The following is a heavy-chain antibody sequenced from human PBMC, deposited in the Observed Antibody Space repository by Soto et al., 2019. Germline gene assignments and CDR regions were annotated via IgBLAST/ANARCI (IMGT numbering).Heavy chain of an antibody. Sequence: QVQLVESGGGVVQPGRSLRLSCAASGFTFSSYPMHWVRQAPGKGPEWVAVIWYDGSIEDYVDSVKGRFTISRDNSTNTLYLQMNSLRAEDTAMYYCAGDRGYCSGGSCYSTFDYWGQGTLVTVSS. CDR3: AGDRGYCSGGSCYSTFDY. CDR1: GFTFSSYP. D-gene: IGHD2-15*01. J-gene: IGHJ4*02. CDR2: IWYDGSIE. V-gene: IGHV3-33*01.